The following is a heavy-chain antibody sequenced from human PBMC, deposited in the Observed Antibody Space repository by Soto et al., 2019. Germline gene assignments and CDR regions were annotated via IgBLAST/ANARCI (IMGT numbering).Heavy chain of an antibody. CDR3: ARSRTTVVDY. CDR2: MNPNSGNT. Sequence: ASVRVSCKASGYSFTSYDINWVRQATGQGLEWMGWMNPNSGNTGQPQRFQGRVTMTRNTSISTAYMELSNLYSDDTAVYYCARSRTTVVDYWGQGTQVTVSS. V-gene: IGHV1-8*01. D-gene: IGHD4-17*01. CDR1: GYSFTSYD. J-gene: IGHJ4*02.